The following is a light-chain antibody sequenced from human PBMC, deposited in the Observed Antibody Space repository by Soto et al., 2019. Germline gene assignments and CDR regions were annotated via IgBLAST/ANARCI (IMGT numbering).Light chain of an antibody. CDR1: QSVTSNY. Sequence: EIVLTQSPGTRSLSPGERATLSCRASQSVTSNYLAWYQQKPAQAPRLLIYAASSRAPGVPYRFSGSGSGTDFTLTISGLEPEDFAVYYCQQYGNSVYTFGQGTKVDIK. J-gene: IGKJ2*01. CDR3: QQYGNSVYT. V-gene: IGKV3-20*01. CDR2: AAS.